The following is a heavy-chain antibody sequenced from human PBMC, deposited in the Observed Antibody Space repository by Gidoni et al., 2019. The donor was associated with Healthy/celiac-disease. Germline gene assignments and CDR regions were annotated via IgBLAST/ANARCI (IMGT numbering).Heavy chain of an antibody. J-gene: IGHJ4*02. CDR3: ARGPRGLIAAAGIDYFDY. Sequence: QVQLVQSGSEVKKPGASVKVSCKASGYTFTSYDINWVRQATGQGLEWMGWMNPNSGNTGYAQKFQGRVTMTRNTSISTAYMELSSLRSEDTAVYYCARGPRGLIAAAGIDYFDYWGQGTLVTVSS. CDR2: MNPNSGNT. CDR1: GYTFTSYD. D-gene: IGHD6-13*01. V-gene: IGHV1-8*01.